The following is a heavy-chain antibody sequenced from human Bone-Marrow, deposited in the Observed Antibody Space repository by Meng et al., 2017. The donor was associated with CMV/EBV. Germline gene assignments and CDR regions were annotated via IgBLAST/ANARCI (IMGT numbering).Heavy chain of an antibody. J-gene: IGHJ4*02. Sequence: GESLKISCAASGFAFNNYGLHWIRQAPGKGLEWVALIPYDDSNKYYADSLKGRFTISRDNAKNSLYLQMNSLRAEDTAVYYCARVRTSCSGGSCYYGRVDYWGQGTVVTVSS. CDR1: GFAFNNYG. CDR2: IPYDDSNK. CDR3: ARVRTSCSGGSCYYGRVDY. D-gene: IGHD2-15*01. V-gene: IGHV3-30-3*01.